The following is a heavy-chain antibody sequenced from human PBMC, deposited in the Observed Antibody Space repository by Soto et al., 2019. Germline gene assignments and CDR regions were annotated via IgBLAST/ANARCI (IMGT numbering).Heavy chain of an antibody. J-gene: IGHJ4*02. Sequence: SETLSLTCAVYGGSFSGYYWSWIRQPPGKGLEWIGEINHSGSTNYNPSLKSRVTISVDTSKNQFSLKLSSVTAADTAVYYCASGGTSIAAAFFDYWGQGTPVTVSS. CDR3: ASGGTSIAAAFFDY. V-gene: IGHV4-34*01. CDR1: GGSFSGYY. D-gene: IGHD6-13*01. CDR2: INHSGST.